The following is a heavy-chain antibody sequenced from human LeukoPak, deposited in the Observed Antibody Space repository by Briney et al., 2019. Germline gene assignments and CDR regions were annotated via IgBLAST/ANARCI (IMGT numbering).Heavy chain of an antibody. V-gene: IGHV4-4*07. CDR3: ARDRSTIFGVVDFFDY. D-gene: IGHD3-3*01. J-gene: IGHJ4*02. CDR2: IYTSGST. Sequence: SETLSLTCTVSGGSISSYYWSWIRQPAGKGLEWIGRIYTSGSTNYNPSLKSRVTMSVDTSKNQFSLKLSSVTAADTAVYYCARDRSTIFGVVDFFDYWGQGTLVTVSS. CDR1: GGSISSYY.